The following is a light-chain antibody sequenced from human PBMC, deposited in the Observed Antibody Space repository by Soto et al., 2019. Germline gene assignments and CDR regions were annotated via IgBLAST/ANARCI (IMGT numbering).Light chain of an antibody. Sequence: DIQMTQSPSTLSASVGDRVTITCRASQSISRWLAWYQQKPGKAPRLLIYKASTLESGVPSRFSGSGSGTDFTLNISSLQPDDFSTYYGQQYSTYWTFGQGTRVEIK. J-gene: IGKJ1*01. CDR2: KAS. V-gene: IGKV1-5*03. CDR1: QSISRW. CDR3: QQYSTYWT.